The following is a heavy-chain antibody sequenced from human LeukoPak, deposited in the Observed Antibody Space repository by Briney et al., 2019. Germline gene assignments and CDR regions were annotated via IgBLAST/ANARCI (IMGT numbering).Heavy chain of an antibody. V-gene: IGHV3-23*01. J-gene: IGHJ4*02. Sequence: PGGSLRLSCAASGFTFSSYAMSWVRQAPGKGLEWVSAISGSGSSTYYADSVKGRFTISRDNSKNTLYLQMNSLRAEDTAVYYCAKDEARYYYGSGSRGFDYWGQGTLVTVSS. D-gene: IGHD3-10*01. CDR3: AKDEARYYYGSGSRGFDY. CDR1: GFTFSSYA. CDR2: ISGSGSST.